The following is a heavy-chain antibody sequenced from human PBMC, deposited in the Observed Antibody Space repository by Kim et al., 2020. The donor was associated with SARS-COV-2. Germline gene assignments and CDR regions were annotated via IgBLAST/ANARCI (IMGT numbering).Heavy chain of an antibody. CDR2: ISSDGSNK. CDR3: ESEEWELPYYYGMDI. D-gene: IGHD1-26*01. V-gene: IGHV3-30-3*01. Sequence: GGSLRLSCAASGFTFSSYAMHWVRQAPGKGLEWVAVISSDGSNKYYATFVKGRFTYSRDNSKNTLYLQMNSLRAEDTSVYYCESEEWELPYYYGMDIWGPVATGTLSS. J-gene: IGHJ6*02. CDR1: GFTFSSYA.